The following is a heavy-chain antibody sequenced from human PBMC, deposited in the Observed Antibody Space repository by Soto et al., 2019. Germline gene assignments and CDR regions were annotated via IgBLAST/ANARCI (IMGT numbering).Heavy chain of an antibody. CDR1: GASFTNAW. D-gene: IGHD5-12*01. CDR2: IKTRIDSATT. V-gene: IGHV3-15*01. Sequence: EVQLVESGGGLVKPGESLRLSCEASGASFTNAWMNWVRQATGKGLEWVGRIKTRIDSATTDYAAPVKGRLTISRDDSINTLYLQSDSLKTEDTAVYYCTTEDPSWLRGLEYWGQGTLVTVSS. J-gene: IGHJ4*02. CDR3: TTEDPSWLRGLEY.